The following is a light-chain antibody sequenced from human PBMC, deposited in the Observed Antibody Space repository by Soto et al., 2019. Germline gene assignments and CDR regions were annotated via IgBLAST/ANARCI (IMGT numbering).Light chain of an antibody. J-gene: IGKJ2*01. Sequence: EIVMTQSPDTLSVSPGERATLACRARQSVSTNLAWYQQKPGQAPRLLIYDASPRATGSQARISDSGSGTEFPLLIRMLQSEDFAVYHCHHYNNEPYTFGQGTTLEIK. CDR3: HHYNNEPYT. CDR1: QSVSTN. V-gene: IGKV3-15*01. CDR2: DAS.